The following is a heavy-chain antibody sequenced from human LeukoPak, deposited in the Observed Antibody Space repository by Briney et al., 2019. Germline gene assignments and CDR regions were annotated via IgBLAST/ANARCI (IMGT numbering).Heavy chain of an antibody. CDR2: IKSKIDGGTT. J-gene: IGHJ1*01. V-gene: IGHV3-15*01. D-gene: IGHD5-12*01. CDR3: TTDPVSIVATDH. Sequence: GGSLRLSCAASGFNFNNAWMSWVRQAPGKGLEWVGRIKSKIDGGTTYYGAPVKGRFTISRDDSKNRLFLQMDSLKIEDTAVYYCTTDPVSIVATDHWGQGTLVTVSS. CDR1: GFNFNNAW.